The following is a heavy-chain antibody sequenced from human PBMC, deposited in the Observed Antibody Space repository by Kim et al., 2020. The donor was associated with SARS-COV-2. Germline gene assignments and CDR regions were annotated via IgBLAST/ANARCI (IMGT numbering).Heavy chain of an antibody. V-gene: IGHV7-4-1*02. Sequence: ASVKVSCKASGYTFTSYAMNWVRQAPGQGLEWMGWINTNTGNPTYAQGFTGRFVFSLDTSVSTAYLRISSLKAEDTAVYYCARYGSGSFPPQKNYYYGMDVWGQGTTVTVSS. D-gene: IGHD3-10*01. CDR3: ARYGSGSFPPQKNYYYGMDV. CDR2: INTNTGNP. J-gene: IGHJ6*02. CDR1: GYTFTSYA.